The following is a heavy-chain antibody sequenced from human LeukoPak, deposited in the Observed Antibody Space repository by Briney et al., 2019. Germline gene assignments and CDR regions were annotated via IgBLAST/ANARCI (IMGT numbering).Heavy chain of an antibody. CDR2: FDPEDGET. J-gene: IGHJ4*02. CDR1: GYTLNELP. Sequence: GASVKVSCKASGYTLNELPIHWVRQAPGKGLEWMGGFDPEDGETIYAQKFRGRLTMTEDTSTDTAYMELSSLRSDDTAVYYCTTDLDYWGQGSLVTVSS. V-gene: IGHV1-24*01. CDR3: TTDLDY.